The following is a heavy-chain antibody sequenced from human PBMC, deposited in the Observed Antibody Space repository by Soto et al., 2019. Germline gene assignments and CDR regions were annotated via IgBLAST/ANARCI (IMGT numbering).Heavy chain of an antibody. CDR2: IYYSGST. V-gene: IGHV4-30-2*05. CDR1: GGSISSGGYS. Sequence: SETLSLTCAVSGGSISSGGYSWSWIRQPPGKGLEWIGYIYYSGSTYYNPSLKSRVTISVDTSRNQFSLKLSSVTAADTAVYYVASNSYGHTFYDYWGQGTLVPVSS. CDR3: ASNSYGHTFYDY. J-gene: IGHJ4*02. D-gene: IGHD5-18*01.